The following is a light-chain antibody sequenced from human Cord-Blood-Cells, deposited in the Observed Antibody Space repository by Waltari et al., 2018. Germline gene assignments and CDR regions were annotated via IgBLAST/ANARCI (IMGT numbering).Light chain of an antibody. CDR3: SSYTSSSTYV. J-gene: IGLJ1*01. V-gene: IGLV2-14*01. CDR1: SSDVGGYNY. CDR2: DVS. Sequence: SALTQPASVSGSPGQSLTITCTGTSSDVGGYNYVSWYQQHPGKATKLMIYDVSNRPSGVSNRFSGSKSGNTASLTISGLQAEDEADYYCSSYTSSSTYVFGTGTKVTVL.